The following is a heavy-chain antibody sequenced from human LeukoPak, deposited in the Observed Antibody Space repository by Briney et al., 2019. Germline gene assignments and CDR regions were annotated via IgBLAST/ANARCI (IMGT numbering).Heavy chain of an antibody. CDR1: AYTFTIYY. D-gene: IGHD1-26*01. CDR2: INPSGGST. CDR3: AREIVGATKGFDY. Sequence: ASVTVSFTSSAYTFTIYYMHWVRQAPGQGLEWMGIINPSGGSTSYAQKFQGRVTMTRDTSTSTVYMELSSLRSEDTAVYYCAREIVGATKGFDYWGQGTLVTVSS. V-gene: IGHV1-46*01. J-gene: IGHJ4*02.